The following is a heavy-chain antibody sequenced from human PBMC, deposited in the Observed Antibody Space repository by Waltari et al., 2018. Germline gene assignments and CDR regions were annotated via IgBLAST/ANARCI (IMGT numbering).Heavy chain of an antibody. Sequence: QMLLQESGPELVKPSETLSLTCDVSVYSISSGYYWGWIRQPPGQGLEWIGKIYQRGSTFYNPSLKSRVTISVDTSKNQFTLKLSSVTAADTAVYYCARIDYIGYCDFWGRGTLVTVSS. D-gene: IGHD5-12*01. V-gene: IGHV4-38-2*01. J-gene: IGHJ4*02. CDR3: ARIDYIGYCDF. CDR2: IYQRGST. CDR1: VYSISSGYY.